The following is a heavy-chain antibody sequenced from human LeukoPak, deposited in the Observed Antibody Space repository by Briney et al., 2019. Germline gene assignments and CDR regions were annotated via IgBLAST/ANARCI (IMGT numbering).Heavy chain of an antibody. CDR1: GFTFDDYA. CDR3: AEDVGRYDSSWHGAGSY. J-gene: IGHJ4*02. CDR2: ISGDGGST. Sequence: GGSLRLSCAASGFTFDDYAMHWVRQAPGKGLEWVSLISGDGGSTWYADSVKGRFTISRDNSKNSLFLQMSSLRSEDSAFYYCAEDVGRYDSSWHGAGSYWGQGTLVTVSS. D-gene: IGHD6-13*01. V-gene: IGHV3-43*02.